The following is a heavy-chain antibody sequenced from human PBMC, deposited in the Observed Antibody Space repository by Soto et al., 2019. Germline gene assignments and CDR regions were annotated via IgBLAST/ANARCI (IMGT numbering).Heavy chain of an antibody. CDR2: LSKDSLSI. CDR3: VKDALTAVAFYFDY. D-gene: IGHD6-19*01. CDR1: GFKFDDYG. J-gene: IGHJ4*01. Sequence: LRLSCVAPGFKFDDYGMHWVRHTPGKGLEWIAGLSKDSLSISYGASMKGRFTISRDNAKNSLYLQLNSPRPEDTALYYCVKDALTAVAFYFDYWGRGALVTVSS. V-gene: IGHV3-9*01.